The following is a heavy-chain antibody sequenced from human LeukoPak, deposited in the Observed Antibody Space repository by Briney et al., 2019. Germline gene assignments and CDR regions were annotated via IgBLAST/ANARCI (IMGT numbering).Heavy chain of an antibody. CDR2: IAFDGTNT. J-gene: IGHJ5*02. Sequence: GGSLRLSCAASGFTFNSYAFHWVRQAPGKGLQWVAVIAFDGTNTHYADSVKGRFTISRDNSKNTLYLQMNSLRAEDTAVYYCARESGIAAALDLWGQGTLVTVSS. D-gene: IGHD6-13*01. CDR1: GFTFNSYA. V-gene: IGHV3-30*04. CDR3: ARESGIAAALDL.